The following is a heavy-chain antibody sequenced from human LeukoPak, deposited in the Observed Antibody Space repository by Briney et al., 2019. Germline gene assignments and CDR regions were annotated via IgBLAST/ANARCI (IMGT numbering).Heavy chain of an antibody. CDR2: ISSGGST. CDR1: GFTVSSDY. Sequence: PGGSLRLSCAASGFTVSSDYMGWVRQAPEKGLEWVSLISSGGSTYYADSVKGRFTISRDNSKNTLYLQMNSLRAEDTAVYYCARDGIGFDYWGQGTLVTVSS. D-gene: IGHD1-26*01. J-gene: IGHJ4*02. CDR3: ARDGIGFDY. V-gene: IGHV3-66*02.